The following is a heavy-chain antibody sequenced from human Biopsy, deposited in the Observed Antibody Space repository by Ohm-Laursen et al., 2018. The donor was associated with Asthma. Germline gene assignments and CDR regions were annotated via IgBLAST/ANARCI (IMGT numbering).Heavy chain of an antibody. V-gene: IGHV1-18*01. CDR1: GYTFTSYT. Sequence: SSVKVSCKTSGYTFTSYTITWVRQAPGQGLEWMGWISPDSGNTNYAQRLQGRVTMTTDTSTSTAYMELRSLRSDDTAVYYCARTLAAADSYDYWGQGTLVTVSS. CDR2: ISPDSGNT. CDR3: ARTLAAADSYDY. D-gene: IGHD6-19*01. J-gene: IGHJ4*02.